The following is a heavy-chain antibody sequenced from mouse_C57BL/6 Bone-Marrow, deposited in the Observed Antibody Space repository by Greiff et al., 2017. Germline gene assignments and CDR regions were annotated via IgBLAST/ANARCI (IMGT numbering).Heavy chain of an antibody. V-gene: IGHV1-81*01. CDR2: IYPRSGNT. CDR1: GYTFTSYG. Sequence: QVQLQQSGAELARPGASVKLSCKASGYTFTSYGISWVKQRPGQGLEWIGEIYPRSGNTYYNEKFKGKATLTADKSSSTAYMELRSLTYEDSAVYFCARGSCYSNCVDYWGQGTTLTVSS. CDR3: ARGSCYSNCVDY. D-gene: IGHD2-5*01. J-gene: IGHJ2*01.